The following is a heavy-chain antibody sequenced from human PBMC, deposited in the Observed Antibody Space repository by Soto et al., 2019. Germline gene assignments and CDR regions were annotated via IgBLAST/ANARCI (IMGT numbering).Heavy chain of an antibody. D-gene: IGHD2-21*01. V-gene: IGHV4-4*07. CDR3: ARGPFCGDDCYFDV. CDR2: IYSSGTT. CDR1: GGSISGFY. Sequence: SETLSLTCTVAGGSISGFYWSWVRQPAGKGLEWIGRIYSSGTTKYNPSLRNRVTMSVDTSTDQYSLNLAYMTAADTAVYFCARGPFCGDDCYFDVWGQGTQVT. J-gene: IGHJ2*01.